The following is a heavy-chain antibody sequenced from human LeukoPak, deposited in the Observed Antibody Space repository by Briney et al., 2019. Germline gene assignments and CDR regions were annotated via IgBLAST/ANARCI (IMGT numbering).Heavy chain of an antibody. CDR3: ARDYYFDY. Sequence: GGSLTLSCAASGFTFSIYWMSWVRQAPGKGLEWVANIKQDGSEKYYVDSVKGRFTISRDNAKNSLYLQMNSLRAEDTAVYYCARDYYFDYWGQGTLVTVSS. CDR1: GFTFSIYW. J-gene: IGHJ4*02. CDR2: IKQDGSEK. V-gene: IGHV3-7*01.